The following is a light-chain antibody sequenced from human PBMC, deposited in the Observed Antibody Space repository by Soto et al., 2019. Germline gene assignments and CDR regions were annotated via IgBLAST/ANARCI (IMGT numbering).Light chain of an antibody. V-gene: IGKV3-20*01. CDR1: QSVSSNY. J-gene: IGKJ3*01. CDR2: GAY. CDR3: QQYGSPPLFA. Sequence: EIVLTQSPGTLSLSPGERATLSCRASQSVSSNYLAGYQQKPGQAPRLLIYGAYRMATGIPHRFSGSGSGTDFTLPISSLXXXDFAVYYCQQYGSPPLFAFGPGTEVD.